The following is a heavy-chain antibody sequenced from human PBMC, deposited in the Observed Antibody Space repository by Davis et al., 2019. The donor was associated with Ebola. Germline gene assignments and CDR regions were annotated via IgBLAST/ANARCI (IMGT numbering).Heavy chain of an antibody. D-gene: IGHD1-26*01. CDR2: ISGDGVST. CDR1: GFTFDDYV. V-gene: IGHV3-43*02. Sequence: GESPKISCAASGFTFDDYVMHWVRQAPGKGLEWVSLISGDGVSTYYADSVKGRFTISRDNSKNSLYLQMNSLRTEDTALYYCAKDIEVGATYFYYYYAMDVWGQGTTVTVSS. J-gene: IGHJ6*02. CDR3: AKDIEVGATYFYYYYAMDV.